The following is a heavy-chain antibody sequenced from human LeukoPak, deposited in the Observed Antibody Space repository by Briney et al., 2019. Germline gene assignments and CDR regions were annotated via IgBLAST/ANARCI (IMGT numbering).Heavy chain of an antibody. CDR3: ARDKYYGSGSNTPFFDY. CDR2: MNPNSGGT. D-gene: IGHD3-10*01. V-gene: IGHV1-2*06. CDR1: GYTFTGYY. Sequence: ASVKVSCMASGYTFTGYYMHWVRQAPGQGLEWMGRMNPNSGGTNYAQKFQGRVTMTRDTSISTAYMELSRLRSDDTAVYYCARDKYYGSGSNTPFFDYWGQGTLVTVSS. J-gene: IGHJ4*02.